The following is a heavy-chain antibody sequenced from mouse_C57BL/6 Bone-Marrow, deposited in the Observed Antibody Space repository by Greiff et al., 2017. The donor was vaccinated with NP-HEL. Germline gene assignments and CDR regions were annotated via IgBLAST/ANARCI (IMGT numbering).Heavy chain of an antibody. CDR1: GYTFTSYW. V-gene: IGHV1-64*01. J-gene: IGHJ2*01. CDR2: IHPNSGST. CDR3: ARDWDPDY. Sequence: QVQLKQPGAELVKPGASVKLSCKASGYTFTSYWMHWVKQRPGQGLEWIGMIHPNSGSTNYKEKFKSKATLTVDKSSSTAYMQLSSLTSEDAAVYYCARDWDPDYWGQGTTLTVSS. D-gene: IGHD4-1*01.